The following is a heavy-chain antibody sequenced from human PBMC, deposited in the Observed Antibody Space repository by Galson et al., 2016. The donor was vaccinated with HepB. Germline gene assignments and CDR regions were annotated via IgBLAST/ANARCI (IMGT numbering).Heavy chain of an antibody. V-gene: IGHV3-74*01. J-gene: IGHJ5*01. CDR3: ARGLSMNWFDS. CDR1: GFTFSNSW. CDR2: INTDGRGI. Sequence: SLRLSCAASGFTFSNSWMHWVRQAPGKGLVCVSRINTDGRGIAYADSVKGRFTISRDNAKNTLYLQMNSLRAEETAVYYCARGLSMNWFDSWGQGTLVTVSS.